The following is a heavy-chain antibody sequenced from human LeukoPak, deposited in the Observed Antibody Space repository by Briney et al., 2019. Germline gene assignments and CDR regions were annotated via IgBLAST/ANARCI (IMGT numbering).Heavy chain of an antibody. CDR1: GFTFSGSA. CDR3: TRHHYDSSGYYYDY. CDR2: IGSKANSYAT. D-gene: IGHD3-22*01. V-gene: IGHV3-73*01. Sequence: PGGSLRLSCAASGFTFSGSAMHWVRQASGKGLEWVGRIGSKANSYATAYAASVKGRFTISRDDSKNTAYLQMNSLRTEDTAVYYCTRHHYDSSGYYYDYWGQGTLVTVSS. J-gene: IGHJ4*02.